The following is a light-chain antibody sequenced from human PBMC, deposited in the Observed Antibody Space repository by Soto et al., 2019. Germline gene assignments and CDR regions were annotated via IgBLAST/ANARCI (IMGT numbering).Light chain of an antibody. CDR2: ANN. V-gene: IGLV1-40*01. Sequence: QSVLTQPPSVSGAPGQRVTISCTGSSSNIGAVYNVHWYQQLPGTAPKLLIYANNNRPSGVPDRFSSSKSGTSASLAITGLQAEDEADYYCQSYDSSLSAVVFGGGTKVTVL. J-gene: IGLJ2*01. CDR3: QSYDSSLSAVV. CDR1: SSNIGAVYN.